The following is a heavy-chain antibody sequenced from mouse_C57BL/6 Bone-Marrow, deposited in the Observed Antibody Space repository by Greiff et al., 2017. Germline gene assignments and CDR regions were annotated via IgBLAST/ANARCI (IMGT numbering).Heavy chain of an antibody. CDR2: IWWDDDK. CDR3: ARIADYYDYDAWFAY. V-gene: IGHV8-8*01. CDR1: GFSLSTFGMG. D-gene: IGHD2-4*01. J-gene: IGHJ3*01. Sequence: LQQSGPGILQPSQTLSLTCSFSGFSLSTFGMGVGWIRQPSGKGLEWLAHIWWDDDKYYNPALKSRLTISKDTSKNQVFLKIANVDTADTATYYCARIADYYDYDAWFAYWGQGTLVTVSA.